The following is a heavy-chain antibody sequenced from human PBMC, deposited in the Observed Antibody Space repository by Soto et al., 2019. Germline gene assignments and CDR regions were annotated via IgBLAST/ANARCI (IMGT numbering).Heavy chain of an antibody. V-gene: IGHV3-23*01. Sequence: GSLRLSCAASGFTFSSYAMSWVRQAPGKGLEWVSGISDSGGSTYYADSVKGRFPISRDNSKNTLYLQMNSLRAEDTAVYYCAYCTDYYGSAAYHCDYWAQG. J-gene: IGHJ4*02. CDR1: GFTFSSYA. CDR2: ISDSGGST. D-gene: IGHD3-10*01. CDR3: AYCTDYYGSAAYHCDY.